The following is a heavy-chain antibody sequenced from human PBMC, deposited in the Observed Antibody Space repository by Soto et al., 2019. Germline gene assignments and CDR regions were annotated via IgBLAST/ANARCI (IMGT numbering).Heavy chain of an antibody. J-gene: IGHJ3*02. CDR2: IHDSGST. CDR3: ARVAGGSSRFDAFDI. V-gene: IGHV4-30-4*01. Sequence: QVQLQESGPGLVKPSQTLSLTCTVSGGSISSGDYSWSWIRQPPGKGLEWIGYIHDSGSTYYNPSLKSRVTISVDTSRTQFSLKLSSVTAADTAVYYCARVAGGSSRFDAFDIWGQGTMVTVSS. D-gene: IGHD2-8*02. CDR1: GGSISSGDYS.